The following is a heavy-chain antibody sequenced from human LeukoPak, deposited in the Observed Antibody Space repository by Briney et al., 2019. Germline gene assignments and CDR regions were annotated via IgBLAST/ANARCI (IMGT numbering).Heavy chain of an antibody. Sequence: SETLSLTCAVYGGSFSGYYWSWIRQPPGKGLEWIREINHSGSTNYNPSLKSRVTISVDTSKNQFSLKLSSVTAADTAVYYCARAFYSSGWFLGYWGQGTLVTVSS. D-gene: IGHD6-19*01. J-gene: IGHJ4*02. CDR1: GGSFSGYY. CDR2: INHSGST. CDR3: ARAFYSSGWFLGY. V-gene: IGHV4-34*01.